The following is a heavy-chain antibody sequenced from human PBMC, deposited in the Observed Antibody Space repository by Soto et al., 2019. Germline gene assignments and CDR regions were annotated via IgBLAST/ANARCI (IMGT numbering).Heavy chain of an antibody. D-gene: IGHD2-2*02. V-gene: IGHV1-18*04. CDR1: GYTFTDYS. CDR2: INTHNGHT. J-gene: IGHJ4*02. CDR3: ARTDTWAY. Sequence: GASVKVSCKTSGYTFTDYSMNWVRQAPGQRLEWMGWINTHNGHTQYSPRFDDRVTMTTDPSTSTAYMELKGLRSDDTAVYYCARTDTWAYWGQRTLVTVSS.